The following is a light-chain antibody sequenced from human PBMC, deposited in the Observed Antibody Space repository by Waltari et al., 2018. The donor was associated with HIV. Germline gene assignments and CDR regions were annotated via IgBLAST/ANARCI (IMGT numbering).Light chain of an antibody. CDR1: TSNIGSNY. CDR3: AAWDDNLRGRSFV. V-gene: IGLV1-47*01. J-gene: IGLJ1*01. CDR2: RNN. Sequence: QSVLTQPPSASGTPGQRVNISCSGSTSNIGSNYVHWYQQLPGTAPKLLIYRNNKRPSGVPDRFAGSKSGTSASLAIGGLRSEDEADYYCAAWDDNLRGRSFVFATGTKVIVL.